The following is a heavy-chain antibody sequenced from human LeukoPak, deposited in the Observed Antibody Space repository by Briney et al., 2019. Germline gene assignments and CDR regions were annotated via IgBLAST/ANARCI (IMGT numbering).Heavy chain of an antibody. J-gene: IGHJ5*02. CDR2: TYYRSTWYN. Sequence: SQTLSLTCALSGASVSSNSVTWNWIRQSPSRGLEWLGRTYYRSTWYNDYAVSVRGRITVNPDTSKNQFSLHLSSVTPEDTAVYYCARRLTQYDCFDPWGQGILVTVSS. D-gene: IGHD2-2*01. CDR1: GASVSSNSVT. V-gene: IGHV6-1*01. CDR3: ARRLTQYDCFDP.